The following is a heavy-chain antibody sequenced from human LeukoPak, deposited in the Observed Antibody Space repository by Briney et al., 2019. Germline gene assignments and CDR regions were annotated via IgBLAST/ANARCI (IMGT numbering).Heavy chain of an antibody. J-gene: IGHJ4*02. CDR1: GFTLGGHD. D-gene: IGHD5-18*01. CDR2: VSAGHHA. Sequence: GGSLRLSCTASGFTLGGHDMHWVRQTTGDGLEWVAAVSAGHHAFYAGSVKGRFTVSREDAKNPLYLQMNSLRAGDMAVYYCVREARGYHYTYFDYWGQGSLVTVSS. V-gene: IGHV3-13*01. CDR3: VREARGYHYTYFDY.